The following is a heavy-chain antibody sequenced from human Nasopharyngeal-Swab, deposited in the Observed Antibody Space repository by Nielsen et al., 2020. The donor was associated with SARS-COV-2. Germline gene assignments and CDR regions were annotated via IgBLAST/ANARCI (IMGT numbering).Heavy chain of an antibody. V-gene: IGHV1-3*01. D-gene: IGHD6-13*01. CDR2: INAGNGNT. CDR3: AREPSFMDDGIAAAGTYGMDV. J-gene: IGHJ6*02. Sequence: WVRQAPGQRLEWMGWINAGNGNTKYSQKFQGRVTITRDTSASTAYMELSSLRSEDTAVYYCAREPSFMDDGIAAAGTYGMDVWGQGTTVTVSS.